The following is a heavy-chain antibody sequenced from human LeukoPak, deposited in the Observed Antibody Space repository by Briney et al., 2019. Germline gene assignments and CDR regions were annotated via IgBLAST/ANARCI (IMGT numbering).Heavy chain of an antibody. D-gene: IGHD4-11*01. V-gene: IGHV4-4*07. CDR2: IYTSGST. J-gene: IGHJ4*02. CDR3: ARDQDYSDYFDY. Sequence: SETLSLTCTVSGGSFSSYYWSWIRQPAGKGLEWIGRIYTSGSTNYNPSLKSRVTMSVDTSKNQFSLKLSSVTAADTAVYYCARDQDYSDYFDYWGQGTLVTVSS. CDR1: GGSFSSYY.